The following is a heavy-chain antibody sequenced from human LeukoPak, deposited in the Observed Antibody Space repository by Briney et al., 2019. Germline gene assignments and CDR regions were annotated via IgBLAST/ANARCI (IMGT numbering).Heavy chain of an antibody. V-gene: IGHV1-18*01. D-gene: IGHD2-2*02. CDR1: GYTFTTYG. J-gene: IGHJ4*02. CDR2: INPYNSNT. Sequence: GASVKVSCKASGYTFTTYGSSWGRQAPGQGLECMAWINPYNSNTNYAQTLQGRVTMTTDTSTSTAYMELRSLRSDDPAVYYCARELYGRFEYWGQGTLVTVYS. CDR3: ARELYGRFEY.